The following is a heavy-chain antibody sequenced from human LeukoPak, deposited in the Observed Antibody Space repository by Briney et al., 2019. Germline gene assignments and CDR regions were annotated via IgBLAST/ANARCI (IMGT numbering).Heavy chain of an antibody. D-gene: IGHD6-19*01. V-gene: IGHV1-46*01. CDR2: INPSGGST. CDR1: GYTFTGNY. CDR3: ARDPEYSSGWYLGFDY. J-gene: IGHJ4*02. Sequence: ASVKVSCKASGYTFTGNYIHWVRQAPGQGLEWMGIINPSGGSTSYAQKFQGRVTMTRDTSTSTVYMELSSLRSEDTAVYYCARDPEYSSGWYLGFDYWGQGTLVTVSS.